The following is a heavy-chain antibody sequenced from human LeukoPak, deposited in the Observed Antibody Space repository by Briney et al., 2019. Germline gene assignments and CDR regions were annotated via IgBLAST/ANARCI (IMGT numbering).Heavy chain of an antibody. CDR1: GFTFSSYS. D-gene: IGHD3-9*01. CDR2: ISSSSSYI. V-gene: IGHV3-21*01. Sequence: PGGSLRLSCAASGFTFSSYSMNWVRQAPGKGLEWVSSISSSSSYIYYADSVKGRFTISRDNAKNSLYLQMNSLRAEDTAVYYCARERYFDWLTYYYGMDVWGQGTMVTVSS. J-gene: IGHJ6*02. CDR3: ARERYFDWLTYYYGMDV.